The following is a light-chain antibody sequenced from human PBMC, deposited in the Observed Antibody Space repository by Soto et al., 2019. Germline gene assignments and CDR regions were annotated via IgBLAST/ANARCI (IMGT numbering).Light chain of an antibody. CDR1: QSVRSSY. Sequence: EIVLTQSPGTLSLSPGGRATLSCRASQSVRSSYLAWYQQRPGQAPRLLIFGASFTATGIPDRFSGSGSGTDFTLTISRLEPEDFAVYYCQHYGSPLTFGGGNKVEIK. J-gene: IGKJ4*01. V-gene: IGKV3-20*01. CDR3: QHYGSPLT. CDR2: GAS.